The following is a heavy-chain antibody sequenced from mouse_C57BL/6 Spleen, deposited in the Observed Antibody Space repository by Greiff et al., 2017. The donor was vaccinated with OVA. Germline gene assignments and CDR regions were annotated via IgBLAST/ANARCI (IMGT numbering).Heavy chain of an antibody. Sequence: EVQLVESGGGLVKPGGSLKLSCAASGFTFSSYAMSWVRQTPEKRLEWVATISDGGGSTYYPDNVKGRFTISRDNAKNNQYLQMSHLKSEDTAMYYCARDGGYDYDYFDYWGQGTTLTVSS. CDR1: GFTFSSYA. J-gene: IGHJ2*01. V-gene: IGHV5-4*01. CDR2: ISDGGGST. D-gene: IGHD2-4*01. CDR3: ARDGGYDYDYFDY.